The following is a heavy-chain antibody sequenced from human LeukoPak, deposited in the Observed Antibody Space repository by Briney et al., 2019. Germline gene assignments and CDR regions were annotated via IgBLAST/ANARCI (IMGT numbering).Heavy chain of an antibody. CDR3: ARCPAKGLGLNWFDP. CDR1: GFSFSAHA. CDR2: ISGSSSYM. V-gene: IGHV3-21*01. D-gene: IGHD6-19*01. J-gene: IGHJ5*02. Sequence: GGSLRLSCAASGFSFSAHAMSWVRQAPGKGLEWVSSISGSSSYMYYADSLKGRFTISRDNAKNSLYLQMNSLRAEDTAVYYCARCPAKGLGLNWFDPWGQGTLVAVSS.